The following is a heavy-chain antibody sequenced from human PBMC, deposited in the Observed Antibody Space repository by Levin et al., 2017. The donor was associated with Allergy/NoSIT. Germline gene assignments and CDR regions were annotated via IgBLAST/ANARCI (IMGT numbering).Heavy chain of an antibody. CDR3: ARTIIAAAGNWFDP. Sequence: AASVKVSCKASGGTFSSYAISWVRQAPGQGLEWMGGIIPIFGTANYAQKFQGRVTITADKSTSTAYMELSSLRSEDTAVYYCARTIIAAAGNWFDPWGQGTLVTVSS. CDR1: GGTFSSYA. V-gene: IGHV1-69*06. CDR2: IIPIFGTA. D-gene: IGHD6-13*01. J-gene: IGHJ5*02.